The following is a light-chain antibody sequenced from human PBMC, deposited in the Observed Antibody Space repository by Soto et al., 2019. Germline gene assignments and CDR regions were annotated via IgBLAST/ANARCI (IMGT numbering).Light chain of an antibody. CDR3: MQALQTPLT. Sequence: EIVMTQSPLSLPVTPGEPASISCRSTQSLLQSDGYNYLDWYLQKPGQSPQLLIYLGFNRAYGVPDRCSGSGSGTVFTLKISRVEAEDAGVYYCMQALQTPLTFGQGTKVDIK. CDR2: LGF. CDR1: QSLLQSDGYNY. J-gene: IGKJ1*01. V-gene: IGKV2-28*01.